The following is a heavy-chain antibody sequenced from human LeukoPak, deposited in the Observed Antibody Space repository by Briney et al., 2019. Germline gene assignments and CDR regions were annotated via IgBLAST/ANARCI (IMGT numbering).Heavy chain of an antibody. J-gene: IGHJ3*02. V-gene: IGHV1-2*04. D-gene: IGHD1-20*01. CDR1: GYTFTSYY. CDR3: ARGGITGTTRGPTRLNDAFDI. CDR2: INPNSGAT. Sequence: ASVKVSCKASGYTFTSYYMHWVRQAPGQGLEWMGWINPNSGATNYAQKFQGWVTMTRDTSISTAYMELSRLRSDDTAVYYCARGGITGTTRGPTRLNDAFDIWGQGTMVTVSS.